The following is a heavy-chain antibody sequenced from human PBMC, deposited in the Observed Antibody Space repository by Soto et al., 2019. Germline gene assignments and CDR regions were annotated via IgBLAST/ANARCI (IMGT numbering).Heavy chain of an antibody. Sequence: EVQLVESGGGLVQPGGSLRLSCAASGFIFSDHYMDWVRQAPGKGLEWVGRSRNKANSYITEYAASVKGRFIISRDDSKNSLFLQMNSLRTEDTAVYYCARDRAADPFDSWGQGTLVTVS. CDR3: ARDRAADPFDS. J-gene: IGHJ4*02. CDR1: GFIFSDHY. D-gene: IGHD6-13*01. CDR2: SRNKANSYIT. V-gene: IGHV3-72*01.